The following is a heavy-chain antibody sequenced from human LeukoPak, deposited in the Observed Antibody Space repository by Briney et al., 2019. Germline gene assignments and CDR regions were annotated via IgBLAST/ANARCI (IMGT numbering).Heavy chain of an antibody. Sequence: GGSLRLSCAASGFTFSSYGMHWVRQAPGKGLEWVAFIRYDGSNKYYADSVKGRFTVSRDNSKNTLYLQMNSLRAEDTAVYYCARDSYYYGSGSFSWGQGTLVTVSS. CDR3: ARDSYYYGSGSFS. D-gene: IGHD3-10*01. V-gene: IGHV3-30*02. J-gene: IGHJ5*02. CDR1: GFTFSSYG. CDR2: IRYDGSNK.